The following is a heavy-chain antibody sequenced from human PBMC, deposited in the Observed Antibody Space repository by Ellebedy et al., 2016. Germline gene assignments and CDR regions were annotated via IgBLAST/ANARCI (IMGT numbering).Heavy chain of an antibody. CDR1: GFTFSSFA. V-gene: IGHV3-23*01. Sequence: GESLKISCAASGFTFSSFAMSWVRQAPGKGLEWVSTITDNGGTTYYANSVKGRFTISRDNSDNTVYLQMNSLGAEDTAVYYCAKDPHRSATFTTFFFDYWGQGALVTVSS. J-gene: IGHJ4*02. D-gene: IGHD2/OR15-2a*01. CDR3: AKDPHRSATFTTFFFDY. CDR2: ITDNGGTT.